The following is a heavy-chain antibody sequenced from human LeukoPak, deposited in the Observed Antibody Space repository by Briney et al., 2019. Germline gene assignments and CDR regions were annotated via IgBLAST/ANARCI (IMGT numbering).Heavy chain of an antibody. V-gene: IGHV3-74*01. CDR1: GFTLSSYW. Sequence: GGSLRLSCSASGFTLSSYWMHWVRQAPGKGLVWVSRINTDGSSTNYADSVKGRFTVSRDNAKNTLYLQMNSLRAEDTALYYCARASQGIAAAGINAFDIWGQGTMVTVSS. CDR2: INTDGSST. D-gene: IGHD6-13*01. J-gene: IGHJ3*02. CDR3: ARASQGIAAAGINAFDI.